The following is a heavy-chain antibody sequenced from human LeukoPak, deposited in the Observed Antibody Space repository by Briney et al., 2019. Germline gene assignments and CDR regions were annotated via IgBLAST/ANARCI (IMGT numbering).Heavy chain of an antibody. CDR2: VYYSAST. Sequence: SETLSLTCTISGASVSSHYWSWIRQPPGRGLEWIGYVYYSASTNYNPSLTSRVTISVDTSKNQFSLKLSSVTAADTAVYYCARVPGYSSGWAQFDYWGQGTLVTVSS. CDR1: GASVSSHY. D-gene: IGHD6-19*01. V-gene: IGHV4-59*02. CDR3: ARVPGYSSGWAQFDY. J-gene: IGHJ4*02.